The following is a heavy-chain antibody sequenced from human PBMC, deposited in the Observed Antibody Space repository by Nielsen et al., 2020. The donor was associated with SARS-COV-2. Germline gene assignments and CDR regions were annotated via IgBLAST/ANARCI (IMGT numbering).Heavy chain of an antibody. CDR2: INTSDGST. CDR1: GYTITNDY. D-gene: IGHD4-17*01. J-gene: IGHJ6*02. Sequence: ASVKVSCNAAGYTITNDYMHWVRHAPRQGLEWMGIINTSDGSTTYEQKFQGRVTMTTDTSTLTVYMELRNQRSEDTAVYYCARDDTVTMYYYSYYGMDVWGQVTTVTVSS. CDR3: ARDDTVTMYYYSYYGMDV. V-gene: IGHV1-46*01.